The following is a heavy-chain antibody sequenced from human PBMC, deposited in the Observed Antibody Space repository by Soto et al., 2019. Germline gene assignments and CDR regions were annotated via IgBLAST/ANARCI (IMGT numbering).Heavy chain of an antibody. CDR2: IWYDGSNK. CDR1: GFTFSSYG. V-gene: IGHV3-33*01. Sequence: QVQLVESGGGVVQPGRSLRLSCAASGFTFSSYGMHWVRQAPGKGLEWVAIIWYDGSNKYYADSVKGRFTISRDNSKNTLYLQMNSLRAEATAVYYCARYIYGRGPVDYWGQGTLVTVSS. D-gene: IGHD5-18*01. CDR3: ARYIYGRGPVDY. J-gene: IGHJ4*02.